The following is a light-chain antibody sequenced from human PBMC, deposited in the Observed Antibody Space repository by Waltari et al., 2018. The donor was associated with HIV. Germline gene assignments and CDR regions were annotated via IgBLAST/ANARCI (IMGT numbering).Light chain of an antibody. Sequence: EIVLTQSPATLSLSPGERATLSCRASQSVRGYLAWYQQKPGQSPRLLIYDTSNRATGIPARISGSGSETDFTLTISSLEPEDFAVYYCQQRSEWPITFGQGTRLEIK. V-gene: IGKV3-11*01. CDR1: QSVRGY. CDR3: QQRSEWPIT. J-gene: IGKJ5*01. CDR2: DTS.